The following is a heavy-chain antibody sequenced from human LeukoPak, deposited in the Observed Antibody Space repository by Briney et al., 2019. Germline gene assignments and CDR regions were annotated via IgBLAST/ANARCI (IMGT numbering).Heavy chain of an antibody. V-gene: IGHV3-21*06. CDR2: ITSSSSYI. CDR3: ARDPYSGNYGAYYYYYMDV. D-gene: IGHD1-26*01. CDR1: GFTFSSYN. J-gene: IGHJ6*03. Sequence: AGVSLRLSCAASGFTFSSYNMDWVRQAPGKGLEWVSSITSSSSYIYYADSVKGRFTISRDNAKNSLYLQMDSLRVEDTAEYYCARDPYSGNYGAYYYYYMDVWGKGTTVTVSS.